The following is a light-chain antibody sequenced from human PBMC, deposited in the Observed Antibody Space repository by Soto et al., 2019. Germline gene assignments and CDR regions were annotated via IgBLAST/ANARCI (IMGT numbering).Light chain of an antibody. Sequence: NQMTQSPSSLPASVGDRDTITCLASQSISSYLNWYQQKQGKXSNXXIYTASSLQSGVPSRFRGSESGTDLTLNISSLQTEDCATYEGIQDYNYPLTFGGGTKGDIK. CDR1: QSISSY. CDR2: TAS. CDR3: IQDYNYPLT. J-gene: IGKJ4*01. V-gene: IGKV1-6*01.